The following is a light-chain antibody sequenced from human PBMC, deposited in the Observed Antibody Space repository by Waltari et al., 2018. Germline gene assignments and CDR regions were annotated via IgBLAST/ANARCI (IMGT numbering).Light chain of an antibody. CDR3: AAWDDSLSGWV. V-gene: IGLV1-47*01. J-gene: IGLJ3*02. CDR1: SSNIGSDY. Sequence: QSVLTQPPSASGTPGQRVTSSCSGSSSNIGSDYVYWYQQLPGTAPKLLIYRDNQRPSGVPDRFSGSNSGTSASLAISGLRSEDEADYYCAAWDDSLSGWVFGGGTKLTVL. CDR2: RDN.